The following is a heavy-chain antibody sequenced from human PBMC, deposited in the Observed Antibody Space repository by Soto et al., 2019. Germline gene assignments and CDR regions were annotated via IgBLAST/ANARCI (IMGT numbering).Heavy chain of an antibody. CDR1: GFTFSSYA. Sequence: GGSLRLSCAASGFTFSSYAMSWVRQAPGKGLEWVSAISGSGGSTYYEDSVKGRFTISRDNSKNTLYLQMNSLRAEDTAVYYCEKEPHIVVSNPLFDSWGQGTMVTVS. CDR2: ISGSGGST. J-gene: IGHJ4*02. CDR3: EKEPHIVVSNPLFDS. V-gene: IGHV3-23*01. D-gene: IGHD2-21*01.